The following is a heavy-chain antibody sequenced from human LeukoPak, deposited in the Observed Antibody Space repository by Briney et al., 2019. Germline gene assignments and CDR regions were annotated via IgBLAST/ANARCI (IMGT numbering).Heavy chain of an antibody. Sequence: GGSVRLSCAASGFTFSSYAMSWVRQAPQKGLEWVSTSSDTTYYTDSVKGRFTISRDTSKNTLYLQMNSLGAADTAVYYCARSRGPGNHYFDYWGQGALVTVSS. J-gene: IGHJ4*02. CDR2: SSDTT. D-gene: IGHD4-23*01. CDR1: GFTFSSYA. V-gene: IGHV3-23*01. CDR3: ARSRGPGNHYFDY.